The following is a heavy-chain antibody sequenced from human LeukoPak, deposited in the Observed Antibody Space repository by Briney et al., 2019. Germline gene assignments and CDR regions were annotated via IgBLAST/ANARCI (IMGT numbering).Heavy chain of an antibody. V-gene: IGHV1-18*01. J-gene: IGHJ6*03. Sequence: ASVKVSCKTSGHSMNTFGITWVRQAPGQGLEWIGWMSSDNGNTNYADKFQGRVSINRDTSRTTAYMELRSLRSDDTAVYFCANVAQGRYFFSYMDVWGAGTTVTVSS. D-gene: IGHD1-26*01. CDR2: MSSDNGNT. CDR1: GHSMNTFG. CDR3: ANVAQGRYFFSYMDV.